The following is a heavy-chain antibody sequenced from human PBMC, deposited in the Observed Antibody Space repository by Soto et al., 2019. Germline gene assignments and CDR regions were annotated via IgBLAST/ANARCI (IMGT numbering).Heavy chain of an antibody. CDR1: GFSLSNARMG. D-gene: IGHD5-12*01. CDR2: IFSNDEK. V-gene: IGHV2-26*01. J-gene: IGHJ6*02. CDR3: ARIQARDGYNWSYYYYYGMDV. Sequence: SGPMLVNPTETLTLTCTVSGFSLSNARMGVSWIRQPPGKALEWLAHIFSNDEKSYSTSLKSRLTISKDTSKSQVVLTMTNMDPVDTATYYCARIQARDGYNWSYYYYYGMDVWGQGTTVTVSS.